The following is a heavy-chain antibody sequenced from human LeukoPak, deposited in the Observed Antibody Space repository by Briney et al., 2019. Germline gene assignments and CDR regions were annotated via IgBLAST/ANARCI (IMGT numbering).Heavy chain of an antibody. CDR3: ARQNYGAAPLRY. V-gene: IGHV4-34*01. D-gene: IGHD4/OR15-4a*01. J-gene: IGHJ4*02. CDR2: INHSGRT. Sequence: SETLSLTCAVYGGSFSGYYWSWIRQPPGKGLEWIGEINHSGRTNYNPSLKSRVTISVDPSKHQFSLKLTSVTAADTAVYYCARQNYGAAPLRYWGQGTLVTVSS. CDR1: GGSFSGYY.